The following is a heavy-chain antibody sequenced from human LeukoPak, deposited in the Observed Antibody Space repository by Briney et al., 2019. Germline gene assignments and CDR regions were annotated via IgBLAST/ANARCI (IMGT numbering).Heavy chain of an antibody. CDR1: GVSISSYY. V-gene: IGHV4-59*08. CDR2: IFYSGSP. Sequence: SETLSLTCTVSGVSISSYYWSWIRQPPGEGLEWIGDIFYSGSPNYKSSLKSRVTTSFDTSKNQFSLKLSSVTAADTAVYYCARVGHIVAAGTYDYWGQGTLVTVSS. CDR3: ARVGHIVAAGTYDY. D-gene: IGHD6-13*01. J-gene: IGHJ4*02.